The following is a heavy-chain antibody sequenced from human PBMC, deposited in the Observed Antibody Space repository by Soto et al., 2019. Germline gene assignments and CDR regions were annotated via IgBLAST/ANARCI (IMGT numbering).Heavy chain of an antibody. CDR2: IYYSGST. D-gene: IGHD3-22*01. CDR1: GGSISSYY. V-gene: IGHV4-59*01. CDR3: ARDGRSQYYYDSSGHGGPNWFDP. J-gene: IGHJ5*02. Sequence: QVQLQESGPGLVKPSETLSLTCTVSGGSISSYYWSWIRQPPGKGLEWIGYIYYSGSTNYNPSLKSRVTISVDTSKNQFSLKLSSVTAADTAVYYCARDGRSQYYYDSSGHGGPNWFDPWGQGTLVTVSS.